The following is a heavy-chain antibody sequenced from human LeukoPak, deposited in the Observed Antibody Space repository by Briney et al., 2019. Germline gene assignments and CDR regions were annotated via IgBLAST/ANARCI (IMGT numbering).Heavy chain of an antibody. CDR1: GLNFNNYA. V-gene: IGHV3-23*01. Sequence: GGSLRLSCAGSGLNFNNYAMTWVRQRPGKGLEWVSSIDSSGATTSYADSVKGRFTISRDRSNHTLYLRMDSLRGDDTALYFCAKIWGLHRPQNYMGVWGKGTTVTVSS. CDR2: IDSSGATT. CDR3: AKIWGLHRPQNYMGV. D-gene: IGHD7-27*01. J-gene: IGHJ6*03.